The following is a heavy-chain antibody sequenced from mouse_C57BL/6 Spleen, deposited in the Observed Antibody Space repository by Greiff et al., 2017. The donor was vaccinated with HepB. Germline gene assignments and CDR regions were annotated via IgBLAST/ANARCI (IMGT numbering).Heavy chain of an antibody. V-gene: IGHV1-69*01. CDR2: IDPSDSNT. J-gene: IGHJ1*03. D-gene: IGHD2-12*01. CDR1: GYTFTSYW. CDR3: ARNYRYIDN. Sequence: QVQLQQPGAELVMPGASVKLSCKASGYTFTSYWMHWVKQRPGQGLEWIGEIDPSDSNTNYNQKFKGKSTLTVDKSSSTAYMLLNSLTSENSAVYYCARNYRYIDNWGTGTTVTVSS.